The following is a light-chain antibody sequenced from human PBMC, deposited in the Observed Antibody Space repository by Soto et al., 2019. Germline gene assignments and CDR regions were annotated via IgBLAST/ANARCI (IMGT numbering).Light chain of an antibody. V-gene: IGLV2-11*01. J-gene: IGLJ2*01. CDR2: DVS. CDR1: SSDVGGYDF. Sequence: QSVLARPRSVSGCPGQSVTISCTGTSSDVGGYDFVSWYQQHPGKAPKLMISDVSKRPSGVPDRFSGSKSGNTASLTISGLQAEDEADYYCCSYAGDLALFGGGTKVTVL. CDR3: CSYAGDLAL.